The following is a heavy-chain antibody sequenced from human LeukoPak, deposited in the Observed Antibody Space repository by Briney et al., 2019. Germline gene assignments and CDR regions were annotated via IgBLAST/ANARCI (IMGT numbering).Heavy chain of an antibody. CDR2: IIPIFGTA. CDR3: ARAGERVLRYFDGDYYYYYMDV. CDR1: GYTFTSYY. V-gene: IGHV1-69*05. J-gene: IGHJ6*03. Sequence: ASVKVSCKASGYTFTSYYMHWVRQAPGQGLEWMGGIIPIFGTANYAQKFQGRVTITTDESTSTAYMELSSLRSEDTAAYYCARAGERVLRYFDGDYYYYYMDVWGKGTTVTVSS. D-gene: IGHD3-9*01.